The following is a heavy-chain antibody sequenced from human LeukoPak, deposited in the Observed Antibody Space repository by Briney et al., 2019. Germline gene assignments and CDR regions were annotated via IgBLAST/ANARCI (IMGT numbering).Heavy chain of an antibody. CDR2: IIPIFGTA. CDR1: GGTFSSYA. CDR3: ARDGQSVTTLKYFQH. D-gene: IGHD4-11*01. Sequence: GASVKVSCKASGGTFSSYAISWVRQAPGQGLEWMGGIIPIFGTANYAQKFQGRVTITADESTSTAYMELSSLRSEDTAVYYCARDGQSVTTLKYFQHWGQGTLVTVSS. V-gene: IGHV1-69*13. J-gene: IGHJ1*01.